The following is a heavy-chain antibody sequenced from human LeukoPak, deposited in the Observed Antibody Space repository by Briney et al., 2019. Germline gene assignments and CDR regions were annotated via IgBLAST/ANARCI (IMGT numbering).Heavy chain of an antibody. CDR3: ARDSEDTTMGPGY. V-gene: IGHV1-46*01. CDR2: INPSGGST. D-gene: IGHD5-18*01. CDR1: GYTFTSYY. Sequence: ASVKVSCKTSGYTFTSYYMHWVRHAPGQGLEWMGIINPSGGSTSYAQKFQGRVTMTRDMSTSTVYMELSSLRSEDTAVYYCARDSEDTTMGPGYWGQGTLVTVSS. J-gene: IGHJ4*02.